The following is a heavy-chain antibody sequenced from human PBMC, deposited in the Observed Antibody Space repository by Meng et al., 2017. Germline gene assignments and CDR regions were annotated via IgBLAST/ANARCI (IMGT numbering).Heavy chain of an antibody. CDR1: GYSFTSYW. V-gene: IGHV5-51*01. D-gene: IGHD6-13*01. Sequence: GESLKISCKGSGYSFTSYWIGWVRQMPGKGLEWMGIIYPGDSDTRYSPSFQGQVTISADKSISTAYLQRSSLKASDTAMYYCARQGSRSWYKRVEAFDIWGQGTMVTVSS. CDR3: ARQGSRSWYKRVEAFDI. CDR2: IYPGDSDT. J-gene: IGHJ3*02.